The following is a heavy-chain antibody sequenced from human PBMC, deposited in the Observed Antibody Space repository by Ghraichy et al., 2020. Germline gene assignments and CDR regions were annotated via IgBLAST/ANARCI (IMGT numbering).Heavy chain of an antibody. D-gene: IGHD6-19*01. J-gene: IGHJ5*02. CDR2: IYYSGST. CDR1: GGSISSYY. V-gene: IGHV4-59*01. Sequence: SETLSLTCTVSGGSISSYYWSWIRQPPGKRLEWIGYIYYSGSTNYNPSLKSRVTISVDTSKNQFSLKLSSVTAADTAVYYCARDGIAVAGDNWFDPWGQGTLVTVSS. CDR3: ARDGIAVAGDNWFDP.